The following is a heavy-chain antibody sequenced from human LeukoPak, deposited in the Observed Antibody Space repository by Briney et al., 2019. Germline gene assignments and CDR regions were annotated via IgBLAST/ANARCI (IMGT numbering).Heavy chain of an antibody. D-gene: IGHD6-19*01. V-gene: IGHV4-59*01. CDR3: ASPPAPYTSGWYFGY. CDR2: LFNSGST. J-gene: IGHJ4*02. Sequence: SETLSLTCTVSGGSMSSYYWSWIRQPPGKGLEWIGYLFNSGSTNYNPSLKSRVTISVDTSKNQFSLKLSSVTAADTAVYYCASPPAPYTSGWYFGYWGQGTLVTVSS. CDR1: GGSMSSYY.